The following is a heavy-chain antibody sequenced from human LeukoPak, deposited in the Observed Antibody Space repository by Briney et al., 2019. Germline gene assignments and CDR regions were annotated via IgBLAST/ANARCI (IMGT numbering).Heavy chain of an antibody. CDR1: GYTFTGYY. J-gene: IGHJ3*02. Sequence: ASVKVSCKASGYTFTGYYMHWVRQAPGQGLEWMGWINPNSGGTNYAQKFQGRVTMTRDTSISTAYMELSRLRSDDTAVYYCARDSKPISIDAFDIWGQGTMVTVSS. CDR3: ARDSKPISIDAFDI. D-gene: IGHD3-3*01. CDR2: INPNSGGT. V-gene: IGHV1-2*02.